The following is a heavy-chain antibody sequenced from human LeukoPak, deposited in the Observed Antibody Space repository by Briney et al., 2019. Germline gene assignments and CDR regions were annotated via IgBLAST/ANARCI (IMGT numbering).Heavy chain of an antibody. CDR2: IYYSGST. V-gene: IGHV4-59*01. CDR3: ARVGDSSGYYYALDY. CDR1: GGSISSYY. Sequence: SETLSLTCTVSGGSISSYYWSWIRQPPGKGLEWIGYIYYSGSTNYNPSLKSRVTISVDTSKNQFPLKLSSVTAADTAVYYCARVGDSSGYYYALDYWGQGTLVTVSS. J-gene: IGHJ4*02. D-gene: IGHD3-22*01.